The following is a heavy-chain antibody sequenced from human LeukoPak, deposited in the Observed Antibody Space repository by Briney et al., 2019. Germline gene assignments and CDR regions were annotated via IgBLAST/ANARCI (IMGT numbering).Heavy chain of an antibody. V-gene: IGHV4-30-4*01. CDR1: GGSISSGDYY. J-gene: IGHJ2*01. CDR2: IYYSGST. D-gene: IGHD3-9*01. CDR3: ARDWVTYDILTGYYPHRYFDL. Sequence: SETLSLTCTVSGGSISSGDYYWSWIRPPPGKGLEWIGYIYYSGSTYYNPSLKSRVTISVDTSKNQFSLKLSSVTAADTAVYYCARDWVTYDILTGYYPHRYFDLWGRGTLVTVSS.